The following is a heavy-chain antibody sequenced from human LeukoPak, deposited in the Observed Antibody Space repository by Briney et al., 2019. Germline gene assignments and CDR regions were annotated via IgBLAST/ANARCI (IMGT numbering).Heavy chain of an antibody. J-gene: IGHJ5*02. CDR2: INPDGSTT. CDR1: GFTFSRYW. CDR3: AKDQSPPNWNYPVGWFDP. V-gene: IGHV3-74*01. Sequence: GGSLRLSCAASGFTFSRYWIHWVRQAPGKGLEWVSRINPDGSTTTYADSVKGRFTISRDNAKNTLYLQMNSLRAEDTAVYYCAKDQSPPNWNYPVGWFDPWGQGTLVTVSS. D-gene: IGHD1-7*01.